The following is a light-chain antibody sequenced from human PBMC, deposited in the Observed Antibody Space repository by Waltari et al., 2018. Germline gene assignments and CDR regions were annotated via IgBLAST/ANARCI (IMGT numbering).Light chain of an antibody. CDR3: QTGGHGTWV. J-gene: IGLJ3*02. CDR2: VNSDGSH. V-gene: IGLV4-69*01. CDR1: SGHSSNI. Sequence: QLVVTQSPSASASLGASVKLTCTLSSGHSSNIIAWIQQQPEKGPRYLMKVNSDGSHSRGDEIPDRFSGSSSGAERHLTISSLQAEDEADYYCQTGGHGTWVFGGGTKLTVL.